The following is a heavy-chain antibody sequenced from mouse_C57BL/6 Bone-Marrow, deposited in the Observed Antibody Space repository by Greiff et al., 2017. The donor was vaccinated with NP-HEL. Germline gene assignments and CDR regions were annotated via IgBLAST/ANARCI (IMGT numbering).Heavy chain of an antibody. CDR1: GYTFTSYW. CDR3: ARSTIITTEAWFAY. V-gene: IGHV1-52*01. CDR2: IDPSDSET. Sequence: QVQLQQPGAELVRPGSSVKLSCKASGYTFTSYWMHWVKQRPIQGLEWIGNIDPSDSETHYNQKFKDKATLTVDKSSSTAYMQLSSLTSEDSAVYYCARSTIITTEAWFAYWGQGTLVTVSA. D-gene: IGHD1-1*01. J-gene: IGHJ3*01.